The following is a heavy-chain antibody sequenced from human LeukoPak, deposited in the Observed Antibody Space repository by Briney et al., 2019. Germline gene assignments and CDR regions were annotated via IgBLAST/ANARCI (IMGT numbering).Heavy chain of an antibody. V-gene: IGHV4-30-4*01. D-gene: IGHD4-23*01. CDR2: IYYSGST. CDR1: GGSISSGDYY. Sequence: SETLSLTCTVSGGSISSGDYYWSWIRQPPGKGLEWIGYIYYSGSTYYNPSLKSRVTISVDTSKNQFSLKLSSVTAADTAVYYCARDLLNEGNHLDYWGQGTPVTVSS. CDR3: ARDLLNEGNHLDY. J-gene: IGHJ4*02.